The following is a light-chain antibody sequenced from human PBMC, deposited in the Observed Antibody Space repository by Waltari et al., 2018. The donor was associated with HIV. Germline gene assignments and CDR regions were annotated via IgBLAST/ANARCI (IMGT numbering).Light chain of an antibody. CDR1: QSISRY. Sequence: DIQMTQFPSSLSATVGDRVTITCRASQSISRYLSWYQQKPGKAPKLLVDSAVSLQSGVSSRFSGSGSGKVFTLTISSLQPEGSATYYCHQSYLSPDTFGQGTRLEIK. CDR2: SAV. J-gene: IGKJ2*01. CDR3: HQSYLSPDT. V-gene: IGKV1-39*01.